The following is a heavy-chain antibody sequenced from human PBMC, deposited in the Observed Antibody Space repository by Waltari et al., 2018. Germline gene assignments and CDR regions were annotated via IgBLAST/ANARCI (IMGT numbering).Heavy chain of an antibody. CDR2: IKQDGSEK. CDR1: GFTFSNYW. J-gene: IGHJ6*03. Sequence: EVQLVESGGGLVQPGGSLRLSCAASGFTFSNYWMSWVRQAPGKGLEWVANIKQDGSEKYYVDSVKGRFTISRDNAKNSLYLQMNSLRADDTAVYYCARETGSPYYMDVWGKGTTVTVSS. CDR3: ARETGSPYYMDV. V-gene: IGHV3-7*01.